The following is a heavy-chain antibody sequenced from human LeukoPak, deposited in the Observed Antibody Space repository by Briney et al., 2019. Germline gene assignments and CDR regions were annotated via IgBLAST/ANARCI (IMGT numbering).Heavy chain of an antibody. J-gene: IGHJ4*02. D-gene: IGHD2-2*01. CDR1: GYTFTSYG. CDR3: AREDCSSTSCYSAGTFATDY. V-gene: IGHV1-18*01. CDR2: ISAYNGNT. Sequence: ASVKVSCKASGYTFTSYGIGWVRRAPGQGLEWMGWISAYNGNTNNAQKLQGRVTMTTDTATSKAYMELRSLRSDDTAVYYCAREDCSSTSCYSAGTFATDYWGQGTMVTVSS.